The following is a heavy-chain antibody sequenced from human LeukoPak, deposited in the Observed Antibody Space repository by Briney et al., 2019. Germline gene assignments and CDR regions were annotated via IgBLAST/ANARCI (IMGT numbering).Heavy chain of an antibody. CDR1: GGSISSYY. CDR3: ARHYDILTGYDSWYFDY. CDR2: IYYSGST. D-gene: IGHD3-9*01. Sequence: SETLSFTCTVSGGSISSYYWSWIRQPPGKGLEWIGYIYYSGSTNYNPSLKSRVTISVDTSKNQFSLKLSSVTAADTAVYYCARHYDILTGYDSWYFDYWGQGTLVTVSS. V-gene: IGHV4-59*01. J-gene: IGHJ4*02.